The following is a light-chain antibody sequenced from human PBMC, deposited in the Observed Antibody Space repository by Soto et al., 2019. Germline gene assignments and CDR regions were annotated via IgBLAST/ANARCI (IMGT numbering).Light chain of an antibody. CDR1: QSISNW. J-gene: IGKJ1*01. V-gene: IGKV1-5*02. Sequence: INWTQSSSTLPATINARVTIICRASQSISNWLALYQQKPGTAPKLLIYHASTLESGVPSRFSGSGSGTEFTLTISSLQPDNLATYYFQPVNSYSFGQGAKVDI. CDR2: HAS. CDR3: QPVNSYS.